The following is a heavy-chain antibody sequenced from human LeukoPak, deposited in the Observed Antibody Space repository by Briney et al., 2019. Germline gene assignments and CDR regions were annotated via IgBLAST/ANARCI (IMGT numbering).Heavy chain of an antibody. CDR1: GFTFSSYE. J-gene: IGHJ6*03. CDR3: ARSPGNYYYYMDV. V-gene: IGHV3-48*03. D-gene: IGHD3-10*01. Sequence: PGGSLRLSCAASGFTFSSYEMNWVRQAPGKGLEGVSYISSSGSTIYYADSVKGRFTISRDNAKNSLYLQMNGLRAEDTAVYYCARSPGNYYYYMDVWGKGTTVTVSS. CDR2: ISSSGSTI.